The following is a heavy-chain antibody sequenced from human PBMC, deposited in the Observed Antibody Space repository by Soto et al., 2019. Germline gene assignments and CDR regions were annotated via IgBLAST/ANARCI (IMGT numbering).Heavy chain of an antibody. Sequence: SHPVAITGTGSGGSVSNYYWSWIQQPPGKGLEWIGYIYYSGSINYHPSLKIRVTISEDTSKNQFSLKMSSVTAADTAVYYCAREIAVAGTHYFDYWGQGTTVTVA. J-gene: IGHJ4*02. D-gene: IGHD6-19*01. V-gene: IGHV4-59*02. CDR3: AREIAVAGTHYFDY. CDR1: GGSVSNYY. CDR2: IYYSGSI.